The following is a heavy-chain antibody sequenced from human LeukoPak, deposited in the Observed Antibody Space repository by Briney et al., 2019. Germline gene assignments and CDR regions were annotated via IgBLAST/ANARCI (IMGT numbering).Heavy chain of an antibody. Sequence: PSETLSLTCTVSGGSISHYYWNWIRQTPGKGLEWIGYIYYSGSTSYNPSLKSRVTMSVDTSKNQFSLKLTSVTAADTAVYYCARDRPWATRGLDYWGQGILVTVSS. CDR1: GGSISHYY. J-gene: IGHJ4*02. CDR3: ARDRPWATRGLDY. D-gene: IGHD6-6*01. CDR2: IYYSGST. V-gene: IGHV4-59*01.